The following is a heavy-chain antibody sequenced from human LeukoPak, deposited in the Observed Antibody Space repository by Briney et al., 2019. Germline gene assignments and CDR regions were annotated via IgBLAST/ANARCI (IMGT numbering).Heavy chain of an antibody. V-gene: IGHV4-39*01. D-gene: IGHD5/OR15-5a*01. J-gene: IGHJ6*03. CDR1: GGSISSTAYY. CDR2: ISYGETT. Sequence: SETLSLTCTVSGGSISSTAYYCDWIRQPPGKGLEWIGSISYGETTYYNSSLKSRVAISLNTSKNQFSLSLNSVTAADTAVYYCARQVSDYYYFDIDVGGKGATVTVSS. CDR3: ARQVSDYYYFDIDV.